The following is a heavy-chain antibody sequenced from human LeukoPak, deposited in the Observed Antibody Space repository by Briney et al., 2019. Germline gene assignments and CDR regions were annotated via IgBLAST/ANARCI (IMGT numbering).Heavy chain of an antibody. CDR2: IYYSGST. Sequence: SESLSLTCTVSGDSISSNIYYWGWIRQPPGKGLEWIGKIYYSGSTYYNPSLKSRVTISVDTSKNQFSLKLTSVTAADTAVYYCARGSYDVLTGYSTLGEYWGQGTLVTVSS. D-gene: IGHD3-9*01. J-gene: IGHJ4*02. CDR3: ARGSYDVLTGYSTLGEY. V-gene: IGHV4-39*01. CDR1: GDSISSNIYY.